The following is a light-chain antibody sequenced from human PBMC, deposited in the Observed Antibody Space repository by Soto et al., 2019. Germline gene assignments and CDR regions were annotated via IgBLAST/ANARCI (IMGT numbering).Light chain of an antibody. CDR3: SSYAGSNNLV. J-gene: IGLJ2*01. CDR2: EVS. V-gene: IGLV2-8*01. CDR1: SSDVGGYNY. Sequence: QSVLTQPPSASGSPGQSVTVSCTGTSSDVGGYNYVSWYQHHSGKGPKLMIFEVSKRPSGVPDRFSGSKSGNTASLTVSGLQAEDEADYYCSSYAGSNNLVFAGGTQLTVL.